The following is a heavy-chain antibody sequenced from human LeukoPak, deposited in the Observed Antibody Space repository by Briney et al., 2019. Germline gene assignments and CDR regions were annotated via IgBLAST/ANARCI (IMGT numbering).Heavy chain of an antibody. D-gene: IGHD3-22*01. V-gene: IGHV4-59*01. CDR1: GGSISSYY. CDR3: ARGPRYYYDSSGSNAFDI. Sequence: SETLSLTCTVSGGSISSYYWSWIRQPPGKGLEWIGYIYYSGSTNYNPSLKSRVTISVDTSKNQFSLKLSSVTAADTAVYYCARGPRYYYDSSGSNAFDIWGQGTMVTVSS. CDR2: IYYSGST. J-gene: IGHJ3*02.